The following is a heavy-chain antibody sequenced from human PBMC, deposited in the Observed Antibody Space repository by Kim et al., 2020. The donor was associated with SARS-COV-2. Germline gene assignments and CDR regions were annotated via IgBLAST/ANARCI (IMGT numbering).Heavy chain of an antibody. D-gene: IGHD1-26*01. Sequence: NPSLKSRVTISVDTSKNQFSRKLSSVTAADTAVYYCARAGGATTRSWFDPWGQGTLVTVSS. CDR3: ARAGGATTRSWFDP. V-gene: IGHV4-39*01. J-gene: IGHJ5*02.